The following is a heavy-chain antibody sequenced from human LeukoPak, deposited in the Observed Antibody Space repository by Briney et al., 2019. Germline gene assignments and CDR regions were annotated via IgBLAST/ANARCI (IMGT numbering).Heavy chain of an antibody. V-gene: IGHV3-23*01. CDR3: AKGGYYYDSSGYLDY. Sequence: GGSLRLSCAPSGFTLRSYAMSWVRQAPGKGLEWVSAISGSGGSKYYADSVKGRFTISRDNSKNTLYLQMNSLRAEDTAVYHCAKGGYYYDSSGYLDYWGQGTLVTVSS. J-gene: IGHJ4*02. D-gene: IGHD3-22*01. CDR2: ISGSGGSK. CDR1: GFTLRSYA.